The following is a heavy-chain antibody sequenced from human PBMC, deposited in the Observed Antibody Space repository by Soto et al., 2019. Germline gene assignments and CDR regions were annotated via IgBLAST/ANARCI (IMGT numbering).Heavy chain of an antibody. CDR1: GFTFSSYS. CDR2: ISNSSSTI. J-gene: IGHJ5*02. V-gene: IGHV3-48*02. CDR3: AIFIVIQPEATFP. Sequence: PGGSLRLSCAAPGFTFSSYSMNWVRQAPGKGLEWVSYISNSSSTIYYADSVKGRFTISRDNAKNSLYLQMNSLRDEDTAVYYCAIFIVIQPEATFPWGQGTLVTGSS. D-gene: IGHD5-18*01.